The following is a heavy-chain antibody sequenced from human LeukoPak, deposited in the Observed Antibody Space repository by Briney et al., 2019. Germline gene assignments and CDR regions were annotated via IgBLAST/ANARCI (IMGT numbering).Heavy chain of an antibody. J-gene: IGHJ4*02. D-gene: IGHD3-3*01. CDR1: GFTFSSYW. Sequence: GGSLRFSCAASGFTFSSYWMSWVRQAPGKGLEWVANIKQDGSEKYYVDSVKGRFTISRDNAKNSLYLQMNSLRAEDTAVYYCARDLYDFWSGVDYWGQGTLVTVSS. V-gene: IGHV3-7*01. CDR3: ARDLYDFWSGVDY. CDR2: IKQDGSEK.